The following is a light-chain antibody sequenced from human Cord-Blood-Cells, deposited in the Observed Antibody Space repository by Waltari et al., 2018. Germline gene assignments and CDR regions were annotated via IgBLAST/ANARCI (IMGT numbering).Light chain of an antibody. V-gene: IGKV1D-8*01. CDR3: QQYYSFPWT. CDR2: AAS. CDR1: PGISSY. J-gene: IGKJ1*01. Sequence: VIWMTQSPSLLSASTGDRVTISCRMSPGISSYLAWYQQNPGKAPELLIYAASTLQSGVPSRFSGSGSGTDFTLTISCLQSEDVATYYCQQYYSFPWTFGQGTKVEIK.